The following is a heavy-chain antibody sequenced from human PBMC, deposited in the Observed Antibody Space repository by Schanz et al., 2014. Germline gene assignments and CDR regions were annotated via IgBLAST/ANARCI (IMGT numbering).Heavy chain of an antibody. CDR3: ERDRRKVDLDY. Sequence: EVQLVESGGGLVKDYFPERISYAVFCLTKKSHSMNWVRQAQGKGLEWISSISSRSRSIYYADSVKGRFTMSRDNTKNAVDLKMNGLRDEDLYRYYGERDRRKVDLDYWGQGTLVTGSS. D-gene: IGHD2-15*01. J-gene: IGHJ4*01. CDR2: ISSRSRSI. V-gene: IGHV3-21*01. CDR1: CLTKKSHS.